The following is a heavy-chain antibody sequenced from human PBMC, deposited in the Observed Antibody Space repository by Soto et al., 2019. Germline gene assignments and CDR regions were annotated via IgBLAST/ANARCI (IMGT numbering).Heavy chain of an antibody. J-gene: IGHJ6*02. CDR2: IYHSGST. D-gene: IGHD6-6*01. CDR1: SGSINSGGYS. CDR3: ARDRLSIAARPLSVRRTDTYYYYYGMDV. V-gene: IGHV4-30-2*05. Sequence: SETLSLTCAVSSGSINSGGYSWSWIRQPPGKGLEWIGYIYHSGSTHYNPSLKSRVTISVDTSKNQFSLKLSSVTAADTAVYYCARDRLSIAARPLSVRRTDTYYYYYGMDVWGQGTTVTVSS.